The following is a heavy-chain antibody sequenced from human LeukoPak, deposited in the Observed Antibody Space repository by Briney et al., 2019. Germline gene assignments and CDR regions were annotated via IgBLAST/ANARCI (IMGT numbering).Heavy chain of an antibody. CDR1: GYTFTDYY. V-gene: IGHV1-2*02. CDR2: INPNDGDT. Sequence: ASVTVSCKASGYTFTDYYMHWVRQAPAQGFEWIGWINPNDGDTNYAQKFQGRVTMTRDTSISTAHMEVSRLRSDDTAVYYCAGANFLYCSSSTCLFDYWGQGTLVTVSS. J-gene: IGHJ4*02. CDR3: AGANFLYCSSSTCLFDY. D-gene: IGHD2-2*01.